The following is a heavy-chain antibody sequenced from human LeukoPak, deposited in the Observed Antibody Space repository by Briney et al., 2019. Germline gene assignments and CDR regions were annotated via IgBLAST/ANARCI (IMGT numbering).Heavy chain of an antibody. CDR1: GFTFDDYG. D-gene: IGHD1-26*01. V-gene: IGHV3-20*04. CDR2: INWNGGNT. CDR3: ARTSDGNWFDP. Sequence: GGSLRLSCAASGFTFDDYGMRWVRQGPGKGLEWVSGINWNGGNTGYADSVKGRFTIFRDNAKNSLYLEMDSLRVEDTALSYCARTSDGNWFDPWGQGTLVTVSS. J-gene: IGHJ5*02.